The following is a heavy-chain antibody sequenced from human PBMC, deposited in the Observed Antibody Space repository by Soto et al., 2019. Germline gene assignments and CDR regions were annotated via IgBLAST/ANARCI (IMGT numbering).Heavy chain of an antibody. J-gene: IGHJ6*02. CDR3: AREGYDNHYYSGMDV. CDR2: IKQDGSEK. Sequence: PGGSLRLSCAASGFTFSSYWMSWVRQAPGKGLEWVANIKQDGSEKYYVDSVKGRFTISRDNAKNSLYLQTNSLRAEDTAVYYCAREGYDNHYYSGMDVWGQGTTATVSS. D-gene: IGHD1-1*01. CDR1: GFTFSSYW. V-gene: IGHV3-7*03.